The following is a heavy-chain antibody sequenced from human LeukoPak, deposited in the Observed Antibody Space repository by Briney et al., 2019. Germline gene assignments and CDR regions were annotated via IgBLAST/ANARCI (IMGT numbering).Heavy chain of an antibody. CDR1: GFTFSDNY. CDR2: IYSGGST. V-gene: IGHV3-53*01. J-gene: IGHJ4*02. Sequence: PGGSLRLSCAASGFTFSDNYMSWVRQAPGKGLEWVSVIYSGGSTYYADSVKGRFTISRDNSENTLYLQMNSLRVEDTAVYYCARHSEYGTSWFDYGGPGTLVTVSS. CDR3: ARHSEYGTSWFDY. D-gene: IGHD6-13*01.